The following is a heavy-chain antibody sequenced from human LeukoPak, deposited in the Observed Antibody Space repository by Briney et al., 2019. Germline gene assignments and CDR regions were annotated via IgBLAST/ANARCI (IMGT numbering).Heavy chain of an antibody. CDR2: ISGSGGST. J-gene: IGHJ4*02. CDR3: AKDIEYSSGWSPLSLDY. CDR1: GLTFSSYA. V-gene: IGHV3-23*01. Sequence: GGSLRLSCAASGLTFSSYAMSWVRQAPGKGLEWVSAISGSGGSTYYADSVKGRFTISRDNSKNTLYLQMNSLRAEDTAVYYCAKDIEYSSGWSPLSLDYWGQGTLVTVSS. D-gene: IGHD6-19*01.